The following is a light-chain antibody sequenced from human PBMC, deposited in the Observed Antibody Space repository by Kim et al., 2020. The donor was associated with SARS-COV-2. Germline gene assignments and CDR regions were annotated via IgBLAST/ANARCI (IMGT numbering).Light chain of an antibody. CDR1: SGHRSYA. V-gene: IGLV4-69*01. Sequence: QLVLTQSPSASASLGASVKLTCTLSSGHRSYAITWHQQQPEKGPRYLMKINSDGSHSTGDGIPDRFSGSSSGAERYLTISSLQSEDEADYYCQTWDTGIRVFGGGTQLTVL. CDR3: QTWDTGIRV. CDR2: INSDGSH. J-gene: IGLJ3*02.